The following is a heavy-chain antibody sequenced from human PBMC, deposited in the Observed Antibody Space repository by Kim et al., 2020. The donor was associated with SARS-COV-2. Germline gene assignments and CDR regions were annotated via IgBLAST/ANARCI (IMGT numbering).Heavy chain of an antibody. CDR1: GFTFSSYA. V-gene: IGHV3-23*01. Sequence: GGSLRLSCAASGFTFSSYAMSWVRQAPGKGLEWVSAISGSGGSTYYADSVKGRFTISRDNSKNTLYLQMNSLRAEDTAVYYCATKGGIAAAGPRGVYNWFDPWGQGTLVTVSS. J-gene: IGHJ5*02. CDR3: ATKGGIAAAGPRGVYNWFDP. D-gene: IGHD6-13*01. CDR2: ISGSGGST.